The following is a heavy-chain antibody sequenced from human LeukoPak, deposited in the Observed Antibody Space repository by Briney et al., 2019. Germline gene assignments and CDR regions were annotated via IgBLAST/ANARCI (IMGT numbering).Heavy chain of an antibody. CDR3: AKEMGATSWAAFDV. V-gene: IGHV3-30*18. J-gene: IGHJ3*01. CDR2: ISYDGSNK. CDR1: GFTFSSYG. Sequence: GGSLRLSCAASGFTFSSYGMHWVRQAPGKGLEWVAVISYDGSNKYYADSVKGRFTTSRDNFKNTLYLQMNSLRPEDTSVYYCAKEMGATSWAAFDVWGQGTMVTVSS. D-gene: IGHD1-26*01.